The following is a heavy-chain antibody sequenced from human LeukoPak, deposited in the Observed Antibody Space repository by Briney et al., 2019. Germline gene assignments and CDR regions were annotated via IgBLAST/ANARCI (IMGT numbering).Heavy chain of an antibody. CDR3: VSHSGYSSGWYDW. Sequence: SETLSLTCTVSGGSISSGSYYWSWIRQPAGKGLEWIGRIYTSGSTNYNPSLKSRVTISVDTSKNQFSLKLSSVTAADTAVYYCVSHSGYSSGWYDWWGQGTLVTVSS. V-gene: IGHV4-61*02. J-gene: IGHJ5*01. CDR1: GGSISSGSYY. CDR2: IYTSGST. D-gene: IGHD3-22*01.